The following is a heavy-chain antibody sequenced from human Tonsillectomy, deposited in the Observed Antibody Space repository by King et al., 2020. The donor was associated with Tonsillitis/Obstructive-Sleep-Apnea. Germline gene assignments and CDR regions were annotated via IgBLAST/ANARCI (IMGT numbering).Heavy chain of an antibody. CDR1: GGSINSAEYY. V-gene: IGHV4-31*03. CDR2: XXXXXXT. J-gene: IGHJ4*02. Sequence: QLQESGPGLVKPXQTLSLTCTVSGGSINSAEYYWSXXXQQPGXGXXXXXXXXXXXXTXXXPSPRSRLTISVNTSRNQFSLGLSSVTSADTAVYYFARKAHRSGYYNDAPHFDYWGQGNLVTVSS. CDR3: ARKAHRSGYYNDAPHFDY. D-gene: IGHD3-22*01.